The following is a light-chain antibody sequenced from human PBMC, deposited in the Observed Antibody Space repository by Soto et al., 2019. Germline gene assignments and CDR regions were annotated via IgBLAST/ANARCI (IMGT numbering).Light chain of an antibody. Sequence: EIVLTQSPGTLSLSPGERATLSCRASQSININYLAWYQQKPGQGPRLLMYGASSRATGIPDRFSGSGSGTDFTLTISSLQSEDFAVYYCQQYDKWPHTFGQGTKLEIK. CDR2: GAS. J-gene: IGKJ2*01. CDR1: QSININY. CDR3: QQYDKWPHT. V-gene: IGKV3-20*01.